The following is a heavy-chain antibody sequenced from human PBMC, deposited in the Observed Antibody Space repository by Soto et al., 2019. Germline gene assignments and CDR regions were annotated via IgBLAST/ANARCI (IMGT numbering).Heavy chain of an antibody. J-gene: IGHJ6*03. V-gene: IGHV4-4*02. CDR1: SGSISSSNW. CDR3: ARRVAAADYYYYHMDV. CDR2: IYHSGST. D-gene: IGHD6-13*01. Sequence: PSETLSLTCAVSSGSISSSNWWSWVRQPPGKGLEWIGEIYHSGSTNYNPSLKSRVTISVDKSKNQFSLKLSSVTAADTAVYYCARRVAAADYYYYHMDVWGKGTTVTVSS.